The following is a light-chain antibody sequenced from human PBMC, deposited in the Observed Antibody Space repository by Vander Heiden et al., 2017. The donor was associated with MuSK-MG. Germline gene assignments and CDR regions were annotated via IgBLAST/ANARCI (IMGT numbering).Light chain of an antibody. V-gene: IGKV1-33*01. CDR1: HSIDDS. J-gene: IGKJ4*01. CDR3: QQYETMPHT. CDR2: VAS. Sequence: DIQLHQSPSSLAASLGDRVTITCQASHSIDDSVKWYQQKPGKAPKSLTYVASNLATGVPSKFSGSESGAELTLTISNLKPEDTATYYCQQYETMPHTFGGGTKVEIK.